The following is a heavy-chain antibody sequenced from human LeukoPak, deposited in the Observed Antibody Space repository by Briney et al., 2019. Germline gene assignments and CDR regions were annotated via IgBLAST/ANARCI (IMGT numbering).Heavy chain of an antibody. J-gene: IGHJ4*02. Sequence: PGGSLRLSCAASGFTFSSYAMHWVRQAPGKGLEWVAVISYDGSNKYYADSVKGRFTISRDNSKNTLYLQMNSLRAEDTAVYYCARGYYDSSGTFDYWGQGTLVTVSS. CDR2: ISYDGSNK. CDR3: ARGYYDSSGTFDY. D-gene: IGHD3-22*01. V-gene: IGHV3-30-3*01. CDR1: GFTFSSYA.